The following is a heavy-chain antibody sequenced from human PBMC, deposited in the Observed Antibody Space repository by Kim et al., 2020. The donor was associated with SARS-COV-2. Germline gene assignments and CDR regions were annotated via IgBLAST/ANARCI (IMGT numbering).Heavy chain of an antibody. CDR3: ARDRPVVPAAISGYNWFDP. J-gene: IGHJ5*02. Sequence: GRFTISRDNSKNTLYLQMNSLRAEDTAVYYCARDRPVVPAAISGYNWFDPWGQGTLVTVSS. V-gene: IGHV3-30*07. D-gene: IGHD2-2*01.